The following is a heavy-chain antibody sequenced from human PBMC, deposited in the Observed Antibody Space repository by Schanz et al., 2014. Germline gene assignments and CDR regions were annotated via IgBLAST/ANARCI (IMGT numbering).Heavy chain of an antibody. CDR1: GFTFSTSA. V-gene: IGHV3-23*04. J-gene: IGHJ4*02. D-gene: IGHD3-10*01. Sequence: EVQLVESGGGLVEPGGSLRLSCEASGFTFSTSAMSWVRQAPGKGPEWVSSLGASTGGIYYADSVRGRFTISRDNFKNRLYLQMNSLRLEDTAIYYCAKTLGGAGLTLYFDHWGQGSLVTVSS. CDR2: LGASTGGI. CDR3: AKTLGGAGLTLYFDH.